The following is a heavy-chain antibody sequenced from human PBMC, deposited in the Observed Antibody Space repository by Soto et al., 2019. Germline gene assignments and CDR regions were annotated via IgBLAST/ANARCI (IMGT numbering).Heavy chain of an antibody. CDR1: GFTFSSYA. V-gene: IGHV3-30-3*01. CDR2: ISYDGSNK. CDR3: ARDFGRLYDSRGYYFDY. Sequence: GSLRLSCAASGFTFSSYAMHWVRQAPGKGLEWVAVISYDGSNKYYADSVKGRFTISRDNSKNTLYLQMNSLGAEDTAVYYCARDFGRLYDSRGYYFDYWGQGTLVTVSS. J-gene: IGHJ4*02. D-gene: IGHD3-3*01.